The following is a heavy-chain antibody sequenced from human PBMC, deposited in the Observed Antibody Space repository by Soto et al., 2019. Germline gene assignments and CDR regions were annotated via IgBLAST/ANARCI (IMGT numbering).Heavy chain of an antibody. Sequence: QVQLVESGGGVVQPGRSLRLSCAASGFTFSSYGMHWVRQAQGKGREWVAVIWYDGSSKYYADSVKGRFTISRDNSKNTLYLQMNSLRAEDTAVYYCARDAALLSGGHYFDYWGQGTLVTVSS. J-gene: IGHJ4*02. V-gene: IGHV3-33*01. D-gene: IGHD3-10*01. CDR2: IWYDGSSK. CDR1: GFTFSSYG. CDR3: ARDAALLSGGHYFDY.